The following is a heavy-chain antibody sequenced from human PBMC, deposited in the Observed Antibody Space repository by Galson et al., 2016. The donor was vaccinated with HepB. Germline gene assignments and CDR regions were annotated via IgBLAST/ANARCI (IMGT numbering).Heavy chain of an antibody. V-gene: IGHV4-39*01. CDR3: ARGGYFDWFNDLDSYAMDG. CDR2: HYYSGGG. Sequence: SETLSLTCTVSGASVSTTSYYWVWVRQPPGKGLDWIGSHYYSGGGFYSPSLKSRVTISVDTSKNQFSLNLNSVTAADTAVYYCARGGYFDWFNDLDSYAMDGWGQGTPVTVSS. CDR1: GASVSTTSYY. J-gene: IGHJ6*02. D-gene: IGHD3-9*01.